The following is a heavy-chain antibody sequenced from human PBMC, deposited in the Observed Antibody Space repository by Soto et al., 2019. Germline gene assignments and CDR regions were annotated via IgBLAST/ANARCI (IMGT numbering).Heavy chain of an antibody. V-gene: IGHV1-3*01. CDR2: INPVNDHT. CDR3: ACDDCSGGSCYPPTGAFDI. CDR1: GYTFNTYA. D-gene: IGHD2-15*01. Sequence: GASVKVSSKAFGYTFNTYAMYWVRQAPGQRLEWMGWINPVNDHTKYSQKFQGRVTFAGDTPASTAYMEVGSLTSEDTAVYYCACDDCSGGSCYPPTGAFDIWGQGTMVTVSS. J-gene: IGHJ3*02.